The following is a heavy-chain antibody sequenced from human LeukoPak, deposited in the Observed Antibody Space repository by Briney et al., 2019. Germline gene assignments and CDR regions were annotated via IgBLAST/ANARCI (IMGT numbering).Heavy chain of an antibody. CDR1: GFTFSSYD. Sequence: GGSLRLSCAASGFTFSSYDMHWVRQTTGKGLEWVSAIDTAGGTYYPDSVRGRFTISRENAKNSFYLQLNSLRAGDTAVYYCAREGFYGVDCPADFDLWGRGTLVTVSS. V-gene: IGHV3-13*04. J-gene: IGHJ2*01. CDR2: IDTAGGT. CDR3: AREGFYGVDCPADFDL. D-gene: IGHD2-21*02.